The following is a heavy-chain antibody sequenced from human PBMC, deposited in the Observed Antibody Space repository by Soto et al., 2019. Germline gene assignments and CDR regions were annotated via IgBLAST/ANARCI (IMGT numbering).Heavy chain of an antibody. D-gene: IGHD4-17*01. CDR3: ARYWNAGTLYGAFDI. CDR1: GGSFNNYA. Sequence: QVQLVQSGAEVRKPGSSVKVSCEASGGSFNNYAISWLRQAPGQGLEWMGGIIPNYGAANYAQKFRGRLRITADKATNTAYMELNSLRPEDTATYYCARYWNAGTLYGAFDIWGQGTTVIVS. V-gene: IGHV1-69*06. CDR2: IIPNYGAA. J-gene: IGHJ3*02.